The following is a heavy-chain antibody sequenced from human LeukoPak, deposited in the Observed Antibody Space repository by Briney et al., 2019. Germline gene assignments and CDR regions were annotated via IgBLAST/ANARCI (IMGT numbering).Heavy chain of an antibody. CDR1: GFTFSSYW. V-gene: IGHV3-74*01. CDR2: INNDGSGT. Sequence: GGSLRLSCAASGFTFSSYWMHWVRRAPGKGPVWVSRINNDGSGTTYADSVKGRFTISRDDAKNTLYLQMNSLRAEDTAVYYCVRGGESTWSWGQGTLVTVSS. J-gene: IGHJ5*02. D-gene: IGHD2-15*01. CDR3: VRGGESTWS.